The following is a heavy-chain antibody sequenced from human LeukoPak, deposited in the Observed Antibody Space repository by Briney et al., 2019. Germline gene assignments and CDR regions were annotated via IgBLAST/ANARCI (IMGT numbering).Heavy chain of an antibody. Sequence: GASVKVSCKASVYTFTGYYIHWVRQAPGQGHEWVGWINPNTGGTNYAQELQGRVTMTRETSISTAYMELSRLRSDDTAVYYCAPSRTYRSTDYYFDYWGQGTLVTVSS. CDR3: APSRTYRSTDYYFDY. J-gene: IGHJ4*02. V-gene: IGHV1-2*02. CDR2: INPNTGGT. CDR1: VYTFTGYY. D-gene: IGHD2-21*02.